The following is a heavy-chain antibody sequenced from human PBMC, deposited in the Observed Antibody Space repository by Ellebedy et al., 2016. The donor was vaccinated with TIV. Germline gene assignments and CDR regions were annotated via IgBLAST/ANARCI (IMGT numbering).Heavy chain of an antibody. CDR2: IYWNDDK. Sequence: SGPTLVXPAQTLTLTCTFSGFSLSTSGVGVGWIRQPPGKALEWLALIYWNDDKRYSPSLKSRLTITKDTSKNQVVLTMTNMDPVDTATYYCAHRVTIEGPYDSSVQFDYWGQGTLVTVSS. CDR1: GFSLSTSGVG. J-gene: IGHJ4*02. V-gene: IGHV2-5*01. CDR3: AHRVTIEGPYDSSVQFDY. D-gene: IGHD3-22*01.